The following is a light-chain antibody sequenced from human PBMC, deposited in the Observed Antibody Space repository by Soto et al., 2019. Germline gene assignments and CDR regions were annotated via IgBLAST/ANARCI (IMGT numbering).Light chain of an antibody. CDR1: QDISNS. J-gene: IGKJ3*01. CDR2: GAS. CDR3: QHFENLFT. Sequence: DIQMTQSPSSLSASVGDRVTITCQASQDISNSLNWYQQKPGKAPKLLIYGASSLETGVPSRFSGSGSGTDFTFTISSLQIEDIATYYCQHFENLFTFGPGTKVDIK. V-gene: IGKV1-33*01.